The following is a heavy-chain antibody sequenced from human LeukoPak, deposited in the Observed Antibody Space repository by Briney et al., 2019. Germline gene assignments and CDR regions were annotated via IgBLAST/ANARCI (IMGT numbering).Heavy chain of an antibody. D-gene: IGHD5-12*01. J-gene: IGHJ4*02. CDR1: GFTFSSYA. V-gene: IGHV3-64D*06. CDR3: VKDSGMATHDY. CDR2: ISSNGGST. Sequence: GGSLRLSCSASGFTFSSYAMPWVRQAPGKGLEYVSAISSNGGSTYYADSVKGRFTISRDNSKNTLYLQMSSLRAEDTAVYYCVKDSGMATHDYWGQGTLVTVSS.